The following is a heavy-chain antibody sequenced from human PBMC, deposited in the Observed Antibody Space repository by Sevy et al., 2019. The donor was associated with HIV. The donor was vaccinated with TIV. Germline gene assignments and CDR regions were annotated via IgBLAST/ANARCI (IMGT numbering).Heavy chain of an antibody. Sequence: GESMKISCAASGFTFSGSAMHWVRRASGKGLEWVGRIRSKANIYVIAYAASVKGRFTISRDDSKNTSYLQMNSLKTEEEDVYYCTGDSSSSYYFDYWGQGTLVTVSS. D-gene: IGHD6-13*01. CDR1: GFTFSGSA. CDR3: TGDSSSSYYFDY. J-gene: IGHJ4*02. CDR2: IRSKANIYVI. V-gene: IGHV3-73*01.